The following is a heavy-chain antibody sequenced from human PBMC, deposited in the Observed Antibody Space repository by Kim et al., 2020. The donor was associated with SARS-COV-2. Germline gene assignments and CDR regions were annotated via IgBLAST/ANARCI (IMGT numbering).Heavy chain of an antibody. CDR3: ARFRVAALVPYSVDY. CDR1: GDSISRSGYY. J-gene: IGHJ4*02. CDR2: IFYSGTT. V-gene: IGHV4-39*01. D-gene: IGHD3-9*01. Sequence: SETLSLTCTVSGDSISRSGYYWGWIRQPPGKGLEWIGSIFYSGTTYYNLSLKSRVTISVDTSKNQFSLMVRTVTAADTAVYYCARFRVAALVPYSVDYWGQGTLVTVSS.